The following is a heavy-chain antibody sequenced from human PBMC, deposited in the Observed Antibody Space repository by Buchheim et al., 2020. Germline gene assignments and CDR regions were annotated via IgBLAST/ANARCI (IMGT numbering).Heavy chain of an antibody. CDR2: IIPILGIA. J-gene: IGHJ6*02. CDR1: GGTFSSYA. CDR3: ARPHLWSSYLNYYYYGMDV. D-gene: IGHD3-3*02. Sequence: QVQLVQSGAEVKKPGSSVKVSCKASGGTFSSYAISWVRQAPGQGLEWMGRIIPILGIANYAQKFQGRVTITADKSTSTAYMELSSLRSEDTAVYYCARPHLWSSYLNYYYYGMDVWGQGTT. V-gene: IGHV1-69*04.